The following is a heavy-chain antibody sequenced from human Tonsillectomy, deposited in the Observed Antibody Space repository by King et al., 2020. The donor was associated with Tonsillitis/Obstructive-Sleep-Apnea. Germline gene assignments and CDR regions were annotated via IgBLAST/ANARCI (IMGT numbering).Heavy chain of an antibody. V-gene: IGHV3-74*01. CDR2: VDSDGSST. Sequence: VQLVESGGGLVQPGGSLRLSCAASGFTFSTYWMHWVRQAPGEGLVWVSRVDSDGSSTVNADSVKGRFNISRDNTKNTMYLQMNSLRAEDTAVYYCVRARFSESNLPFFDYWGQGTLVTVSS. D-gene: IGHD3-3*01. J-gene: IGHJ4*02. CDR3: VRARFSESNLPFFDY. CDR1: GFTFSTYW.